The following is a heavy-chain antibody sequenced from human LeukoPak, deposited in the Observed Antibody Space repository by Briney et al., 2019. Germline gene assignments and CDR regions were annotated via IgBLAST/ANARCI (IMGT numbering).Heavy chain of an antibody. CDR1: GGTFSSYA. CDR2: IIPIFGTA. V-gene: IGHV1-69*05. CDR3: ARDRYGMVRGVNYYYYYYMDV. J-gene: IGHJ6*03. Sequence: GSSVKVSCKASGGTFSSYAISWVRQAPGQGLEWMGGIIPIFGTANYAQKFQGRVTITTDASTSTAYMELRSLRSEDTAVYYCARDRYGMVRGVNYYYYYYMDVWGKGTTVTVSS. D-gene: IGHD3-10*01.